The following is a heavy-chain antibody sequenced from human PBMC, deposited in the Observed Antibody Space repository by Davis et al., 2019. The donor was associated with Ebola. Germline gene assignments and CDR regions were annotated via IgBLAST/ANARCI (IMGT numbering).Heavy chain of an antibody. D-gene: IGHD3-16*01. V-gene: IGHV5-51*01. CDR3: ARRGVGGGY. J-gene: IGHJ4*02. CDR1: GYNFLNYW. Sequence: KVSCKASGYNFLNYWIVWVRQLPGKGLEKMGIIYPGDSDTRYSPSFQGQVTISADKSITAAFLEWSALEASDTAIYWCARRGVGGGYWGQGTLVTVSS. CDR2: IYPGDSDT.